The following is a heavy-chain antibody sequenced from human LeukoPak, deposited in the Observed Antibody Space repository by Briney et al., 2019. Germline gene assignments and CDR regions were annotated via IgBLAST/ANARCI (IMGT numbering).Heavy chain of an antibody. CDR1: GFTFDDYA. V-gene: IGHV3-9*01. Sequence: GGSLRLSCAASGFTFDDYAMHWVRQAPGKGLEWVSGISWNSGSIGYADSVKGRFTISRDNAKNSLYLQMNSLRAEDTALYYCAAQGGIYYYYYMDVWGKGTTVTVSS. J-gene: IGHJ6*03. D-gene: IGHD6-13*01. CDR3: AAQGGIYYYYYMDV. CDR2: ISWNSGSI.